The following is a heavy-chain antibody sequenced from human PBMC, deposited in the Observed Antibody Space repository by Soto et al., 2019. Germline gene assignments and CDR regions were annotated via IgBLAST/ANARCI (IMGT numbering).Heavy chain of an antibody. D-gene: IGHD2-2*01. CDR3: AKYLAADCIRATCYVPDY. CDR2: ISGSGGST. J-gene: IGHJ4*01. V-gene: IGHV3-23*01. Sequence: APGKELEWVSAISGSGGSTYYADSVKGRFTISRDDSKNTLYLQMNSLRAEDTAVYYCAKYLAADCIRATCYVPDYWLHRTPVTVSS.